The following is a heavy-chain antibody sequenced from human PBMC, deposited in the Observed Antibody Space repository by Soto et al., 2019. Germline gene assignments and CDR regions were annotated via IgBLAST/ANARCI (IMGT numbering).Heavy chain of an antibody. CDR3: AKDQTPGPFDI. Sequence: GGSLRLSCAASGFPFSSYSMNWVRQAPGKGLEWVSYISGSSSSTYYADSVKGRFTISRDNSKNTLYLQMNSLRAEDTAVYYSAKDQTPGPFDIWGQGTMVTVSS. V-gene: IGHV3-23*01. J-gene: IGHJ3*02. CDR1: GFPFSSYS. CDR2: ISGSSSST.